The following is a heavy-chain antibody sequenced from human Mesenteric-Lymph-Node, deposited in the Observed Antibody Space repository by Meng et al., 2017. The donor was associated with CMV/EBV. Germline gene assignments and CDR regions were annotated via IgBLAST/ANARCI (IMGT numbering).Heavy chain of an antibody. V-gene: IGHV1-3*04. J-gene: IGHJ4*02. D-gene: IGHD3-16*01. CDR1: GYTFSSYA. Sequence: QGQLVQSGAEGKKSVASVNVSCKASGYTFSSYAMHWVRQAPGQRLEWMGWINIVEDKTKTSQNFQGRVTLTRDTSANTAYMELSSLRSDDTAVYYCARTNNWGFDYWGQGTLVTVSS. CDR2: INIVEDKT. CDR3: ARTNNWGFDY.